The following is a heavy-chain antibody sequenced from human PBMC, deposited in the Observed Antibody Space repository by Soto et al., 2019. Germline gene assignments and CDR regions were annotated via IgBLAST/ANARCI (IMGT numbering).Heavy chain of an antibody. D-gene: IGHD3-9*01. CDR3: ARGIAYYDILTGYYYYYGMDV. CDR1: GFTFSSYS. Sequence: GGSLRLSCAASGFTFSSYSMNWVRQAPGKGLEWVSSISSSSSYIYYADSVKGRFTISRDNAKNSLYLQMNSLRAEDTAVYYCARGIAYYDILTGYYYYYGMDVWGQGTTVTVSS. CDR2: ISSSSSYI. J-gene: IGHJ6*02. V-gene: IGHV3-21*01.